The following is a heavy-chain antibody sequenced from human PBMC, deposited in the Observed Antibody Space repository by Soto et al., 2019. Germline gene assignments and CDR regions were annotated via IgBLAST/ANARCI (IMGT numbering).Heavy chain of an antibody. J-gene: IGHJ5*02. Sequence: EVQLVESGGGLVQPGRSLRLSCAASGFTFDDYAMHWVRQAPGKGLEWVSGISWNSGSIGYADSVKGRFTISRDNAKNSLYLQMKRLRAEDTALYYCAKDKQYSSSSGWFDPWCQGTLVTVSS. CDR2: ISWNSGSI. V-gene: IGHV3-9*01. CDR3: AKDKQYSSSSGWFDP. D-gene: IGHD6-6*01. CDR1: GFTFDDYA.